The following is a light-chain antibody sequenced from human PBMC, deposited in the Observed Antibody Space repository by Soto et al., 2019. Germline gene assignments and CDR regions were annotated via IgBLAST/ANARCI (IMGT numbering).Light chain of an antibody. J-gene: IGLJ1*01. CDR3: CSYTDSRTHI. CDR1: SSDVGGYNY. CDR2: EVS. V-gene: IGLV2-14*01. Sequence: QSALTQPPSVSGSPGQSITISCTGTSSDVGGYNYVSWYQQHPGKAPKLIIFEVSYRPSGISNRFSASKSGDTASLTISGLQADDEADYYCCSYTDSRTHIFGSGTKLTVL.